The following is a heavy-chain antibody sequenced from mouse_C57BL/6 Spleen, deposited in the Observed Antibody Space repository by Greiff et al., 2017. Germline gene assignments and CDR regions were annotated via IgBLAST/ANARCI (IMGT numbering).Heavy chain of an antibody. J-gene: IGHJ4*01. V-gene: IGHV1-76*01. CDR1: GYTFTDYY. CDR3: ARDGGYYAMDY. Sequence: VQLQQSGAELVRPGASVKLSCKASGYTFTDYYINWVKQRPGQGLEWIARIYPGSGNTYYNEKFKGKATLTAEKSSSTAYMQLSSLTSEDSAVYFCARDGGYYAMDYWGQGTSVTVSS. CDR2: IYPGSGNT.